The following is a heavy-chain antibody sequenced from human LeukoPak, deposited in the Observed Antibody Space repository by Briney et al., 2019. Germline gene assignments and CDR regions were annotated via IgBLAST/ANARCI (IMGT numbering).Heavy chain of an antibody. D-gene: IGHD2-21*01. J-gene: IGHJ6*03. CDR2: ISSSSSYI. Sequence: GGSLRLSCAASGFTFSNYAMHWVRQAPGKGLEWVSSISSSSSYIYYADSVKGRFTISRDNAKNSLYLQMNSLRVEDTAVYYCARDEALVIHIHYYMDVWGKGTTVTVSS. CDR1: GFTFSNYA. V-gene: IGHV3-21*01. CDR3: ARDEALVIHIHYYMDV.